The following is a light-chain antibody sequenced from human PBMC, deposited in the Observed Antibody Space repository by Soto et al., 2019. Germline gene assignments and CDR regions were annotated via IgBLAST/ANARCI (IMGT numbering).Light chain of an antibody. CDR2: EVS. CDR3: RSYTSSSTLV. J-gene: IGLJ1*01. CDR1: SSDVGGYNY. V-gene: IGLV2-14*01. Sequence: QSALTQPASVSGSPGQSITISCTGTSSDVGGYNYVSWYQQHPGKAPKLMIYEVSNRPSGVSNRFSGSKSGNTACLTISGVQAEDEADYYCRSYTSSSTLVFGSGTKLTVL.